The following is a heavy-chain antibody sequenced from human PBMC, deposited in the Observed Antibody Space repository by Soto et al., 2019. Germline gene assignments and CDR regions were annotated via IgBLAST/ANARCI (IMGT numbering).Heavy chain of an antibody. CDR3: AREMATIEEGAGNAFDI. CDR1: GYTFTSYY. Sequence: ASVKFSCKASGYTFTSYYMHWVRQAPGQGLEWMGIINPSGGSTSYAQKFQGRVTMTRDTSTSTVYMELSSLRSEDTAVYYCAREMATIEEGAGNAFDIWGQGTMVTV. J-gene: IGHJ3*02. D-gene: IGHD5-12*01. CDR2: INPSGGST. V-gene: IGHV1-46*01.